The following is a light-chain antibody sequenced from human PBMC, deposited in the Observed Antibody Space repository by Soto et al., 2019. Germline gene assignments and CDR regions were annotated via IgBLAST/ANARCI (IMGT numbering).Light chain of an antibody. V-gene: IGKV1-39*01. J-gene: IGKJ2*01. CDR2: GAS. Sequence: DIQMTQSPSSLSASVGDRVTITCRASLPITTYLNWFQQKPGKAPKLLIYGASTLQTGVPSRFNGGGSGTDFTLTISSLQPDDFATYYCQQYNSYSYTFGQGTKLEIK. CDR3: QQYNSYSYT. CDR1: LPITTY.